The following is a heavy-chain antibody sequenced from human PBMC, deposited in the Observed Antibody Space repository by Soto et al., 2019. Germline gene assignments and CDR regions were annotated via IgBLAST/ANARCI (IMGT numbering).Heavy chain of an antibody. V-gene: IGHV4-31*03. CDR3: ATWVYGRSGYYLFDAFDI. Sequence: PSETLSLTCTVSGGSISSGGYYWSWIRQHPGKGLEWIGYIYYSGSTYYNPSLKSRVTISVDTSKNQFSLKLSSVTAADTAVYYCATWVYGRSGYYLFDAFDIWGQGTMVTVSS. D-gene: IGHD1-26*01. CDR2: IYYSGST. J-gene: IGHJ3*02. CDR1: GGSISSGGYY.